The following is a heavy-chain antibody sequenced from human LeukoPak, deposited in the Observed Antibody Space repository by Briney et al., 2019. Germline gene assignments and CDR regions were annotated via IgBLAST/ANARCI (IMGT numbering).Heavy chain of an antibody. CDR1: GGSISSGSYY. J-gene: IGHJ5*02. V-gene: IGHV4-61*02. D-gene: IGHD2-2*01. CDR3: ARDLRSRLDPNWFDP. Sequence: SETLSLTCTVSGGSISSGSYYWSWIRQPAGKGLEWIGRIYTSGSTNYNPSLKSRVTISVDTSKNQFSLKLSSVTAADTAVYYCARDLRSRLDPNWFDPWGQGTLVTVSS. CDR2: IYTSGST.